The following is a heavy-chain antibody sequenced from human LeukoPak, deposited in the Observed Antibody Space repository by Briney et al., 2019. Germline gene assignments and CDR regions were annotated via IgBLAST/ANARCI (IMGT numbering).Heavy chain of an antibody. CDR2: IGDSGGST. J-gene: IGHJ4*02. CDR3: AKDTSIGRYCTNGVCSPFDY. CDR1: GFTFSSYA. Sequence: GGSLRLSCAASGFTFSSYAMSWVRQAPGKGLEWVSAIGDSGGSTYDADSVKGRFTISRDNSKNTLYLQMNSLRAEDTAVYYCAKDTSIGRYCTNGVCSPFDYWGQGTLVTDSS. D-gene: IGHD2-8*01. V-gene: IGHV3-23*01.